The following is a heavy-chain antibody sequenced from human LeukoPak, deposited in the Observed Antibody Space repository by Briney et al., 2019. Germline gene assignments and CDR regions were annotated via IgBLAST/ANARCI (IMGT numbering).Heavy chain of an antibody. J-gene: IGHJ3*02. CDR3: ARAKRNGFDI. CDR2: ISNSGSTK. Sequence: GGSLRLSCAASGFTFSSYEMNWIRQAPGKGLEWISYISNSGSTKYYADSVKGRFTISRDNAKNSLYLQMNSLRAEDTAVYYCARAKRNGFDIWGQGTMVTVSS. CDR1: GFTFSSYE. V-gene: IGHV3-48*03.